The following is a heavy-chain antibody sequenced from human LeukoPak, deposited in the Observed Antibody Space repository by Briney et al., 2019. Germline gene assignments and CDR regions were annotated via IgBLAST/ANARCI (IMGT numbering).Heavy chain of an antibody. CDR1: GGSISSSSYY. CDR3: ATLTTMVTPSYFDY. Sequence: PSETLSLTCTVSGGSISSSSYYWGWIRQPPGKGLEWIGSIYYSGSTYYNPSLKSRVTISVDTSKNQFSLKLRSVTAADTAVYYCATLTTMVTPSYFDYWGQGTLVTVSS. CDR2: IYYSGST. D-gene: IGHD4-23*01. J-gene: IGHJ4*02. V-gene: IGHV4-39*07.